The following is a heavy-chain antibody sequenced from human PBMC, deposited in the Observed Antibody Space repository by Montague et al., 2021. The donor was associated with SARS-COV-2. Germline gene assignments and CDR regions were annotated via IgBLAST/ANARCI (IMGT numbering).Heavy chain of an antibody. V-gene: IGHV6-1*01. CDR2: TYYRSKWYN. CDR3: ARIPVGSKYYFDF. J-gene: IGHJ4*02. D-gene: IGHD2-2*01. CDR1: GDSVSSNIAT. Sequence: CAISGDSVSSNIATWNWIRQSPSRGLEWLGRTYYRSKWYNDYAESVKSRITIDPDTSKHQFFLQLNSVTPEDTAVYYCARIPVGSKYYFDFWGQGTLVTVSS.